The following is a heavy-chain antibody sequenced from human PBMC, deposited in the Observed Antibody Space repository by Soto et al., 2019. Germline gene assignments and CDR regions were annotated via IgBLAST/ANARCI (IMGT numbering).Heavy chain of an antibody. V-gene: IGHV4-30-4*01. CDR1: DGSIRRGHYY. CDR2: IYYSGTT. CDR3: ATASYYGRGNYYTLCYGMDV. D-gene: IGHD3-10*01. Sequence: SVTPSLPGTVSDGSIRRGHYYGSWIRQPPGKGLEWTGNIYYSGTTYYNPSLKSRVSISLDTAKNQFSLKLSSVTAADTAVYFCATASYYGRGNYYTLCYGMDVWGQGTTVTV. J-gene: IGHJ6*01.